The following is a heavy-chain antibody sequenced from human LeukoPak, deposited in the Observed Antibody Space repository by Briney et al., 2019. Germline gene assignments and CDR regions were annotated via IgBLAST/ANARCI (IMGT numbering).Heavy chain of an antibody. Sequence: GASVKVSSKASGYTFTSYDINWVRQAPGQGLEWMGWMNPSSGYTGFAQKFQDRVTITCNTSITTAYMELSSLRSEDTAVYYCARDSGFWTGNSYNYWGQGTLVTVSS. CDR3: ARDSGFWTGNSYNY. J-gene: IGHJ4*02. D-gene: IGHD3/OR15-3a*01. CDR1: GYTFTSYD. V-gene: IGHV1-8*03. CDR2: MNPSSGYT.